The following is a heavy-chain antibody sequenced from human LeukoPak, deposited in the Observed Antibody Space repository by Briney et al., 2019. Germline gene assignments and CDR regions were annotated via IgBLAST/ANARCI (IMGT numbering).Heavy chain of an antibody. CDR2: INTDGSST. Sequence: GGSLRLSCAASGLTFISYGMQWVRQAPGKGLVWVSRINTDGSSTSYADSVKGRFTVSRDNAKNTVYLQVNSLRAEDTAVYFCTRELPREVTLDYWGQGTLVTVSS. V-gene: IGHV3-74*01. CDR3: TRELPREVTLDY. CDR1: GLTFISYG. J-gene: IGHJ4*01. D-gene: IGHD2-21*02.